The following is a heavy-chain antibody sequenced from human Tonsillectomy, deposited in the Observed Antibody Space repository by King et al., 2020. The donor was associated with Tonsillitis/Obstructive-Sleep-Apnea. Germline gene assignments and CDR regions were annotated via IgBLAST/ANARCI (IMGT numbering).Heavy chain of an antibody. Sequence: VQLVESGGGLIQPGGSLRLSCAASGFTVSSNYMSWVRQAPGKGLEWVSVIYSGGSTYYADSVKGRFTISRDNSKNTLYLQMNSLRAEDTAVYYCAATGFVVVPAAMSYYYGMDVWGQGTTVTVSS. CDR1: GFTVSSNY. CDR2: IYSGGST. J-gene: IGHJ6*02. V-gene: IGHV3-53*01. D-gene: IGHD2-2*01. CDR3: AATGFVVVPAAMSYYYGMDV.